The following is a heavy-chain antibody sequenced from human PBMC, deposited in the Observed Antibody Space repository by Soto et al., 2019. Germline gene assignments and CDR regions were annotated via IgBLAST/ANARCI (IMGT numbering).Heavy chain of an antibody. D-gene: IGHD3-3*02. V-gene: IGHV6-1*01. CDR3: TADLPAFIPQVDS. CDR1: GDSVSSSSVT. CDR2: TYYRSKWYN. J-gene: IGHJ4*02. Sequence: PSQTLSLTCAISGDSVSSSSVTWNWIRQSPSRGLEWLGRTYYRSKWYNDYAESVKSRIIINPDTSKNQFSLHLNSVTPEDTGVYFCTADLPAFIPQVDSWGQGTLVTVSS.